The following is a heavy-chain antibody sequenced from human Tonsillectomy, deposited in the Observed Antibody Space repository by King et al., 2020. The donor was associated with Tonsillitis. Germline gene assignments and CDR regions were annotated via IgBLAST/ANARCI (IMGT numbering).Heavy chain of an antibody. J-gene: IGHJ4*02. D-gene: IGHD3-10*01. Sequence: QLVQSGGGLVQPGGSLRLSCAASGFTVSSNYMSWVRQAPGKGLEWVSVIYSGGSTYYADSVKGRFTISRDNSKNTLYLQMNSLRAEDTAVYYCARDSPPYYYGSGSYPPAADYWGQGTLVTVSS. CDR3: ARDSPPYYYGSGSYPPAADY. V-gene: IGHV3-66*01. CDR1: GFTVSSNY. CDR2: IYSGGST.